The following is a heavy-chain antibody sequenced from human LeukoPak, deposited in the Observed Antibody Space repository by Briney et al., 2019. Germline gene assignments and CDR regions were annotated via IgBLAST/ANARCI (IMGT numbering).Heavy chain of an antibody. CDR1: RFTFSSYA. J-gene: IGHJ5*02. CDR2: ISDSGDTA. D-gene: IGHD3-22*01. V-gene: IGHV3-23*01. Sequence: GGSLRLSCAASRFTFSSYAMTWVRQAPGKGLDWVSTISDSGDTAFYADSVRGRFTISRDNSKNTLYLQLNSLRVEDTAVYYCAKARPRDYSSRQGFSDNWFDPWGQGTLVTVSS. CDR3: AKARPRDYSSRQGFSDNWFDP.